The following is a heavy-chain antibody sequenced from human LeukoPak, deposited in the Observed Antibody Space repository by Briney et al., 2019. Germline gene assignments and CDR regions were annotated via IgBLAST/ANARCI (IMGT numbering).Heavy chain of an antibody. V-gene: IGHV1-18*01. Sequence: ASVKVSCKASGYTFTSYGISWVRQAPGQGLEWMGWISAYNGNTNYAQKLQGRDTMTTDTSTSTAYMELRSLRSDDTAVYYCARDTYDSSGISSGDYWGQGTLVTVSS. J-gene: IGHJ4*02. D-gene: IGHD3-22*01. CDR3: ARDTYDSSGISSGDY. CDR1: GYTFTSYG. CDR2: ISAYNGNT.